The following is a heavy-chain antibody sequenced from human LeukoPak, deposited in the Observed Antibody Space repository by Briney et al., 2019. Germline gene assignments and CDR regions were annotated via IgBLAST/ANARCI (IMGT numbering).Heavy chain of an antibody. V-gene: IGHV3-23*01. CDR1: GFTFSSYA. CDR3: AKARSGYTDAFDI. CDR2: ISGSGGST. D-gene: IGHD3-22*01. Sequence: PGGSLRLSCAASGFTFSSYAVSWVRQAPGKGLEWVSAISGSGGSTYYADSVKGRFTISRDNSKNTLYLQMNSLRAEDTAVYYCAKARSGYTDAFDIWGQGTMVTVSS. J-gene: IGHJ3*02.